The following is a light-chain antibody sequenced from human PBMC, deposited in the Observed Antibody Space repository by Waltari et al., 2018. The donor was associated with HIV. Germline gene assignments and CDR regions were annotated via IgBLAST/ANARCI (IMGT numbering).Light chain of an antibody. J-gene: IGLJ2*01. V-gene: IGLV2-14*01. Sequence: QSALTQPASVSGSPGQSITISCTGPSSDVGGYNHVSWYQQHPGKAPKLMIYEVSNRPSGVSNRFSGSKSGNAASLTISGLQAEDEADYYCSSYTSSSTFVVFGGGTKLTVL. CDR1: SSDVGGYNH. CDR2: EVS. CDR3: SSYTSSSTFVV.